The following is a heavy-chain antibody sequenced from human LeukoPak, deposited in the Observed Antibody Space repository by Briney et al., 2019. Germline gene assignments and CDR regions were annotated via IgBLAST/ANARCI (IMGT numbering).Heavy chain of an antibody. V-gene: IGHV3-64D*09. D-gene: IGHD1-1*01. CDR2: TSSSGDTT. CDR3: VKDCSRDWNGHWFDS. CDR1: GFTFNNYV. Sequence: PGGSLRLSCSASGFTFNNYVMHWVRQAPGKGLEYVSATSSSGDTTYYTDSVKGRFTISRDNSKNTLSLQMSSLRAEDTAVYYCVKDCSRDWNGHWFDSWGQGTLVTVSS. J-gene: IGHJ5*01.